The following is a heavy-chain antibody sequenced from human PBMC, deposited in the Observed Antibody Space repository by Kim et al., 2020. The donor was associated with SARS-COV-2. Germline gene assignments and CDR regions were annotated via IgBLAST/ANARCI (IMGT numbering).Heavy chain of an antibody. J-gene: IGHJ4*02. CDR3: AKDHESSGWPTFDY. V-gene: IGHV3-23*01. D-gene: IGHD3-22*01. Sequence: ANSVRGRFTVSRDNAKNTLYLQMDSLRAEDTALYYCAKDHESSGWPTFDYWGQGTLVTVSS.